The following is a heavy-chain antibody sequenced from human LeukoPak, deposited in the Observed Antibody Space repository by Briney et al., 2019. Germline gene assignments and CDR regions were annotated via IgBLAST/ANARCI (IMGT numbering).Heavy chain of an antibody. Sequence: SETLSLTCAVYGGSFSGYYWSWIRQPPGRGLEWIGEINHSGSTNYNPSLKSRVTISVDTSKNQFSLKLSSVTAADTAVYYCVRGGSRLAFSSSGFDYWGQGTLVTVSS. D-gene: IGHD6-6*01. CDR2: INHSGST. J-gene: IGHJ4*02. CDR1: GGSFSGYY. CDR3: VRGGSRLAFSSSGFDY. V-gene: IGHV4-34*01.